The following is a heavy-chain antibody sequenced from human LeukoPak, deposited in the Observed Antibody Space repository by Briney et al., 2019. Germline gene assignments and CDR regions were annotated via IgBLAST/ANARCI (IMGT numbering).Heavy chain of an antibody. Sequence: SVKVSCKASGGTFSGYTISWVRQAPGQGLEWMGRIIPILGIANYAQKFQGRVTITADKSTSTAYMELSSLRSEDTAVYYCAPYCSSTSCFNYWGQGTLVTVSS. CDR2: IIPILGIA. CDR1: GGTFSGYT. J-gene: IGHJ4*02. CDR3: APYCSSTSCFNY. V-gene: IGHV1-69*02. D-gene: IGHD2-2*01.